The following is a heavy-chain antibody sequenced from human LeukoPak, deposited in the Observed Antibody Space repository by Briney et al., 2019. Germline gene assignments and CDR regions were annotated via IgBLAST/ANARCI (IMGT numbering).Heavy chain of an antibody. Sequence: ASVKVSCKASGYTFTGYYMRWVRQAPGQGLEWMGWINPNSGGTNYAQKFQGRVTMTRDTSISTAYMELSRLRSDDTAVYYCARGHQGYSGSLGWGQGTLVTVSS. V-gene: IGHV1-2*02. J-gene: IGHJ4*02. D-gene: IGHD1-26*01. CDR1: GYTFTGYY. CDR3: ARGHQGYSGSLG. CDR2: INPNSGGT.